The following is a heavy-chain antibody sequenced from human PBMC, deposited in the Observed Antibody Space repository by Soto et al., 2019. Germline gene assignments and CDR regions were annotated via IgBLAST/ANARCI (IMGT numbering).Heavy chain of an antibody. CDR1: GYTFTSYD. D-gene: IGHD1-1*01. CDR2: MNPNTGNS. J-gene: IGHJ4*02. CDR3: ARRAETNGWNGFGADKYYFDF. V-gene: IGHV1-8*01. Sequence: QVQLVQSGAEVRKPGASVKVSCEASGYTFTSYDIYWVRQATGQGLEWMGWMNPNTGNSCYAQKFQGRVTMTSDTSINTVHMELSSLRSEDTAVYYCARRAETNGWNGFGADKYYFDFWGQGTLVTVSS.